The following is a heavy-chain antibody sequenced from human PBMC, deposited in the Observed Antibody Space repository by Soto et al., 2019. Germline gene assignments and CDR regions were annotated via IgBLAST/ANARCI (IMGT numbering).Heavy chain of an antibody. J-gene: IGHJ5*02. Sequence: EGSLRLSCAGSGFTFGDSYMSWIRQAPGKGLEWLSYISPGSRYPAYADSVKGRFTISRDNAKRSLYLQMNSLRAEDTAVYYCARDLKAARTNNWFDPWGQGTLVTVSS. CDR1: GFTFGDSY. CDR3: ARDLKAARTNNWFDP. D-gene: IGHD6-6*01. CDR2: ISPGSRYP. V-gene: IGHV3-11*06.